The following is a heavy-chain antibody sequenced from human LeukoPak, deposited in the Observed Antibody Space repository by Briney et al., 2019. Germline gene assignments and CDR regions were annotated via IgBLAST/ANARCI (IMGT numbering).Heavy chain of an antibody. V-gene: IGHV4-38-2*02. CDR1: GYSISSGYY. CDR2: IYHSGST. CDR3: ARGLSLITVTTTDQLNWFDP. D-gene: IGHD4-11*01. Sequence: PSETLSLTCTVSGYSISSGYYWGWIRQPPGKGLEWIGSIYHSGSTYYNPSLKSRVTISVDTSKNQFSLKLSSVTAADTAVYHCARGLSLITVTTTDQLNWFDPWGQGTLVTVSS. J-gene: IGHJ5*02.